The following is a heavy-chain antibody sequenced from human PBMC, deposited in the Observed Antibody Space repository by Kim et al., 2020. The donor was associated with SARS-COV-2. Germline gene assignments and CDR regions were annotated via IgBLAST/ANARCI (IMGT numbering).Heavy chain of an antibody. CDR3: AHGGALLWLGDPRGLDP. Sequence: GGSLRLSCAASGFTVSSNYMSWVRQAPGKGLEWVSDIYSGGSTYYADSVKGRFTISRDNSKNTLYLQLNSLTAEDTAVYYCAHGGALLWLGDPRGLDPWGQGALVSVSS. V-gene: IGHV3-53*01. CDR2: IYSGGST. D-gene: IGHD3-10*01. J-gene: IGHJ5*02. CDR1: GFTVSSNY.